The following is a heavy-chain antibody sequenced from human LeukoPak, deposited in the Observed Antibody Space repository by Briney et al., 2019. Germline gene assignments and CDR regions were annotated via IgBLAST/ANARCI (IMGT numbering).Heavy chain of an antibody. CDR2: ISSGGSTI. J-gene: IGHJ4*02. V-gene: IGHV3-11*04. D-gene: IGHD3-22*01. CDR3: ARGIYYYDSSGYYYPEGSDY. CDR1: GFTFSDYY. Sequence: GGSLRLSCAASGFTFSDYYMSWIRQAPGKGLEWVSYISSGGSTIYYAHSVKGRFTISRDNAKNSLYLQMNSLRAEDTAVYYCARGIYYYDSSGYYYPEGSDYWGQGTLVTVSS.